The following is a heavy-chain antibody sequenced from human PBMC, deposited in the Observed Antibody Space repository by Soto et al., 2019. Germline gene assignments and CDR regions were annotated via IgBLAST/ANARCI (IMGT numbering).Heavy chain of an antibody. D-gene: IGHD3-16*02. J-gene: IGHJ6*02. CDR2: MNPTSGST. CDR3: ARPPDYVWGSYRPLQGYGKHV. V-gene: IGHV1-8*01. Sequence: ASVKVSCKASGYTFTSYDINWVRQASGQGLERMGCMNPTSGSTDYAQKFQGRVTMTRNTSINTAYMDLSSLRSDDTAVYYCARPPDYVWGSYRPLQGYGKHVWGQGPTVNVS. CDR1: GYTFTSYD.